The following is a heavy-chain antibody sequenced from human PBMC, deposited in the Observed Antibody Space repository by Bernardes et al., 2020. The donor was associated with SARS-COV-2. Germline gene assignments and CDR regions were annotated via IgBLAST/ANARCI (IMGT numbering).Heavy chain of an antibody. Sequence: ASVKVSCMASGYTFTSYGISWVRQAPGQGLEWMGWISAYNGNTNYAQKLQGRVTMTTDTSTSTAYMELRSLRSDDTAVYYCASSPYYDFWSGYLTRNYYYYMDVWGKGTTVTVSS. V-gene: IGHV1-18*01. CDR2: ISAYNGNT. J-gene: IGHJ6*03. CDR1: GYTFTSYG. CDR3: ASSPYYDFWSGYLTRNYYYYMDV. D-gene: IGHD3-3*01.